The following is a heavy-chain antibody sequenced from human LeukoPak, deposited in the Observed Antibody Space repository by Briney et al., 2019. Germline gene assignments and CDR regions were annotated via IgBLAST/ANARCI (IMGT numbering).Heavy chain of an antibody. CDR3: ARVRGSSLSYYYMDV. V-gene: IGHV3-21*01. Sequence: GGSLRLSCAASGFTFSSYTMNWVRQAPGKGLEWVSSITTTSSYIYYADLVKGRFTISRDNAKSSLYLQMNSLRAEDTAVYYCARVRGSSLSYYYMDVWGTGTTVTVSS. D-gene: IGHD6-13*01. J-gene: IGHJ6*03. CDR2: ITTTSSYI. CDR1: GFTFSSYT.